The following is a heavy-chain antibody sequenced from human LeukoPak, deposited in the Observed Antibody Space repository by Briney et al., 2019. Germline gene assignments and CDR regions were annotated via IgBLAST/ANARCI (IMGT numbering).Heavy chain of an antibody. CDR2: INPNSGGT. CDR1: GYTFTGYY. V-gene: IGHV1-2*02. D-gene: IGHD6-19*01. J-gene: IGHJ5*02. Sequence: ASVKVSCKASGYTFTGYYMHWVRQAPGQGLEWMGWINPNSGGTNYAQKFQGRVTMTRDTSISTAYMELSRLRSDDTAVYYCARFIAVAGMGVGFDPWGQGTLVTVSS. CDR3: ARFIAVAGMGVGFDP.